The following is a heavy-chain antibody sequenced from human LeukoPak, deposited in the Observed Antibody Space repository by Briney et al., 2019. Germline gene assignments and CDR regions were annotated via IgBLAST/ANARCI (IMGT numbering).Heavy chain of an antibody. CDR1: GFTFNSYE. Sequence: GGSLTLSCAGSGFTFNSYEMNWLRQAPGKGLEWVSYISSSGRAIYYADSVKGRFTVSRDNAKNSLYLQMNSLRAEDTAVYYCARCPRWAHFDYWGQGTLVTVSS. CDR2: ISSSGRAI. V-gene: IGHV3-48*03. J-gene: IGHJ4*02. D-gene: IGHD4-23*01. CDR3: ARCPRWAHFDY.